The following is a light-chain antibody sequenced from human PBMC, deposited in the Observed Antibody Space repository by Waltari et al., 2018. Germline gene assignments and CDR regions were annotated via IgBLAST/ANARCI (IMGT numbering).Light chain of an antibody. CDR1: QGISSY. CDR2: AAS. J-gene: IGKJ4*01. Sequence: AIRITQSPSSLSASTGDRVTITCRASQGISSYLAWYQQKPGKAPKLLIYAASTLQSGVPSRFSGSGSWTDFTLTSSCLQSEDFATYYCQQYYSYPLTFGGGTKVEIK. V-gene: IGKV1-8*01. CDR3: QQYYSYPLT.